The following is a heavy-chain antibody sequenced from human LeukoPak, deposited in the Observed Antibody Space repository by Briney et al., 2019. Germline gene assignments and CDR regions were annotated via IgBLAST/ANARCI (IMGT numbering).Heavy chain of an antibody. V-gene: IGHV3-15*04. CDR3: TTDEDWNYARKDV. CDR2: TVSEIDGGTT. CDR1: GFTFSSHW. Sequence: GGSLRLSCAASGFTFSSHWMTWVRQVPGKGLEWVGQTVSEIDGGTTDYAAPVKGRFTISRDDSKSTLYLQMNSLKIEDTAVYYCTTDEDWNYARKDVWGQGATVIVSS. D-gene: IGHD1-7*01. J-gene: IGHJ6*02.